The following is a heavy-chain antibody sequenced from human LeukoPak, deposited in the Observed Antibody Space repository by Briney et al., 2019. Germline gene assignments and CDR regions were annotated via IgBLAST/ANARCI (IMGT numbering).Heavy chain of an antibody. V-gene: IGHV3-30*02. CDR3: AKAPVKWYYFDY. Sequence: GGSLRLSCAASGFTFSSYGMHWVRQAPGKGLEWVAFIRYDGSNKYYADSVKGRFTISRDNSKNTLYLQMNSLRAEDTAVYYCAKAPVKWYYFDYWGQGTLVTVSS. D-gene: IGHD1-26*01. J-gene: IGHJ4*02. CDR1: GFTFSSYG. CDR2: IRYDGSNK.